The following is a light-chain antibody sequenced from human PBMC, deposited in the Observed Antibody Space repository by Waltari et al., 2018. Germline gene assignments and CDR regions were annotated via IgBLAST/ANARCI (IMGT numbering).Light chain of an antibody. Sequence: DMQMTQSPAALSASVGDRVTITCQPSQDVINYINWYQQKPGKAPPLLIYDAATLKTGVPARFSGRQSGTYFTLTISGLQPEDVGTYYCQHSGAFGQGTTVE. J-gene: IGKJ1*01. V-gene: IGKV1-33*01. CDR3: QHSGA. CDR2: DAA. CDR1: QDVINY.